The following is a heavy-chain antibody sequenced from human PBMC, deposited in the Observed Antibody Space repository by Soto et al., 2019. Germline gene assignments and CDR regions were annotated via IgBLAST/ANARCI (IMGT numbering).Heavy chain of an antibody. J-gene: IGHJ6*02. CDR2: INHSGST. CDR3: AVGDYYYYYYGMDV. Sequence: SETLSLTCAVYGGSFSGYYWSWIRQPPGKGLEWIGEINHSGSTNYNPSLKSRVTISVDTSKNQLSLKLSSVTAADTAVYYCAVGDYYYYYYGMDVWGPGTTVTVS. D-gene: IGHD4-17*01. CDR1: GGSFSGYY. V-gene: IGHV4-34*01.